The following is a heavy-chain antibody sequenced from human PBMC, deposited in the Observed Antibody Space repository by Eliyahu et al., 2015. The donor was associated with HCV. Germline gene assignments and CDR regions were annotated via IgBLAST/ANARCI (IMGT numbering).Heavy chain of an antibody. D-gene: IGHD5-18*01. CDR1: XFPVSSNY. CDR3: ANSGYNYRDAFDI. J-gene: IGHJ3*02. Sequence: EVQXVESGGGLVQPGGSLXLXCXASXFPVSSNYMSWVRQAPGKGLEWVSVIYSGGSTYYADSVQGRFTISRDNSKNTLYLQMNSLRAEDTAVYYCANSGYNYRDAFDIWGQGTMVTVSS. CDR2: IYSGGST. V-gene: IGHV3-66*01.